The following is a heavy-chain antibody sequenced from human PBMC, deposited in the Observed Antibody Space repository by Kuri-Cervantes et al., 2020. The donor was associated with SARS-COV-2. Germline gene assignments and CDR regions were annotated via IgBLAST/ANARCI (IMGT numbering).Heavy chain of an antibody. CDR3: ARDHHLYPDYGSGSYGYMDV. CDR1: GYTFTSYG. Sequence: ASVKVSCKASGYTFTSYGISWVRQAPGQGLEWMGWINPNSGGTNYAQKFQGRVTMTRDTSISTAYMELSRLRSDDTAVYYCARDHHLYPDYGSGSYGYMDVWGKGTTVTVSS. J-gene: IGHJ6*03. CDR2: INPNSGGT. V-gene: IGHV1-2*02. D-gene: IGHD3-10*01.